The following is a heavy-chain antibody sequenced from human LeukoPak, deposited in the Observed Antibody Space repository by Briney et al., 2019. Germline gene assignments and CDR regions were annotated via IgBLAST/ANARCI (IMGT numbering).Heavy chain of an antibody. CDR3: ARDGPTYRDGLDV. Sequence: GGSLRLSCAASGFTVSSNYMSWVRQGPGKGLEWVSVIYSGGSTYYADSVKGRFTVSRDNSKNTLYLQLNSLRAEDTAVYYCARDGPTYRDGLDVWGQGTTVTVSS. V-gene: IGHV3-66*01. J-gene: IGHJ6*02. CDR2: IYSGGST. D-gene: IGHD1-1*01. CDR1: GFTVSSNY.